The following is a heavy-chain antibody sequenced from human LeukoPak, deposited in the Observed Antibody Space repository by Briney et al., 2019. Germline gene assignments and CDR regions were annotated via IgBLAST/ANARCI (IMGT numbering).Heavy chain of an antibody. CDR1: GGTFSSYA. Sequence: SVKVSCKASGGTFSSYAISWVRQAPGQGLEWMGGIIPIFGTANYAQKFQGRATITADESTSTAYMELSSLRSEDTAVYYCARDRFHWDTGGYSYGYSAFDIWGQGTMVTVSS. V-gene: IGHV1-69*01. CDR3: ARDRFHWDTGGYSYGYSAFDI. J-gene: IGHJ3*02. D-gene: IGHD5-18*01. CDR2: IIPIFGTA.